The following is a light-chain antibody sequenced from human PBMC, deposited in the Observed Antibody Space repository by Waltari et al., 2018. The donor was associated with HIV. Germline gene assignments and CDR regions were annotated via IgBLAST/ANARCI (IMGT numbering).Light chain of an antibody. V-gene: IGLV2-23*02. J-gene: IGLJ1*01. CDR3: CSYAGSSTYV. CDR2: EVS. CDR1: SSDVGSYNL. Sequence: QSALTQPASVSGSPGQSITISCTGTSSDVGSYNLVSWYQQHPGKAPKLMIYEVSKRPSWVSNRFSGSKSGNTASLTISGLQAEDDADYYCCSYAGSSTYVFGTGTKVTVL.